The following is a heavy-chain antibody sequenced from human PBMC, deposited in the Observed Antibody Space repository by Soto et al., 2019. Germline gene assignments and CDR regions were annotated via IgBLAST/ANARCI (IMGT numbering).Heavy chain of an antibody. Sequence: QVQLVQSGAEVKKPGASVRVSCKASGYTFTSFYMHWVRQAPGQGLEWMGVINPSGGSTTYAQNFQGRVTVTRDTSTSTVYMERNSLRSEDTAVFYCARDRGAFHAFDNWGQGTLVTVSS. CDR1: GYTFTSFY. CDR2: INPSGGST. J-gene: IGHJ4*02. D-gene: IGHD4-17*01. V-gene: IGHV1-46*01. CDR3: ARDRGAFHAFDN.